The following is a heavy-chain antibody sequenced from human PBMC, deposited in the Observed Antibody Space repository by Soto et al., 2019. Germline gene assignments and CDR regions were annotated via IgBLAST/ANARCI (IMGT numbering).Heavy chain of an antibody. V-gene: IGHV3-23*01. CDR3: AKERSSGWSFDY. Sequence: GSLRLSCAASGFTFSTYAMNWVRQAPGKGLEWVSGISGSGDSTYYADSVKGRFTVSRDNSKNTLYLQMNSLRAEDTAVFYCAKERSSGWSFDYWGQGALVTVSS. D-gene: IGHD6-19*01. CDR1: GFTFSTYA. CDR2: ISGSGDST. J-gene: IGHJ4*02.